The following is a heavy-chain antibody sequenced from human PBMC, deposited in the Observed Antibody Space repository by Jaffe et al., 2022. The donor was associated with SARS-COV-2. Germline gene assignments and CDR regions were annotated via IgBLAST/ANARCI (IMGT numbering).Heavy chain of an antibody. D-gene: IGHD3-22*01. CDR1: GYTFTSYY. V-gene: IGHV1-46*01. Sequence: QVQLVQSGAEVKKPGASVKVSCKASGYTFTSYYMHWVRQAPGQGLEWMGIINPSGGSTSYAQKFQGRVTMTRDTSTSTVYMELSSLRSEDTAVYYCARDDGDDSSGYSNWFDPWGQGTLVTVSS. CDR3: ARDDGDDSSGYSNWFDP. CDR2: INPSGGST. J-gene: IGHJ5*02.